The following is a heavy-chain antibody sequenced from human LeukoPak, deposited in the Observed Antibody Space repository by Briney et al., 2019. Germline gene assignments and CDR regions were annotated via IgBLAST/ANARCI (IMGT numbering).Heavy chain of an antibody. V-gene: IGHV3-23*01. J-gene: IGHJ3*02. CDR3: AKDRGYPNDVFDI. CDR1: GCTLITDA. CDR2: ISISGEAT. Sequence: PGGSLRLSSALSGCTLITDATSWVRQALGEGIWWVSAISISGEATWYADSVKAGFSFSRDTSKNTLILQMNSLRADDTALYYCAKDRGYPNDVFDIWGQGTMVTVS. D-gene: IGHD2-15*01.